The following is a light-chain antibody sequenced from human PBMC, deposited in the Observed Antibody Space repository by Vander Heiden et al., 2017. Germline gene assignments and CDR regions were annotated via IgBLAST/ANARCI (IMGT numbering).Light chain of an antibody. CDR2: DAS. Sequence: EIVLTQSPATLSLSPGERATLSCRASQSVSSYLAWYQQKPGQAPRLLIFDASNRATGIPARFSGSGSGTDFTLTISSLEPEDFALYHCQQRSNWPLTFGGGTKVEIE. CDR3: QQRSNWPLT. CDR1: QSVSSY. J-gene: IGKJ4*01. V-gene: IGKV3-11*01.